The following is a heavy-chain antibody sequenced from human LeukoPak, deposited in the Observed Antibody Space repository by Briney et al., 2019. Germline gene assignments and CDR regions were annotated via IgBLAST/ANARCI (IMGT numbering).Heavy chain of an antibody. V-gene: IGHV4-39*07. CDR3: ARSRSGYYP. D-gene: IGHD3-22*01. CDR2: IYYSGST. Sequence: SETLSLTCTVSGGSISSSSYYWGWIRQPPGKGLEWIGSIYYSGSTNYNPSLKSRVTISVDTSKDQFSLKLSSVTAADTAVYYCARSRSGYYPWGQGTLVTVSS. J-gene: IGHJ5*02. CDR1: GGSISSSSYY.